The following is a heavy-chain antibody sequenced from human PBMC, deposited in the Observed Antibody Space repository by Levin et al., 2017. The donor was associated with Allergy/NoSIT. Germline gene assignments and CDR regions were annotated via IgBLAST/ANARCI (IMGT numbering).Heavy chain of an antibody. Sequence: GGSLRLSCTASGFTFKTHSMSWVRQAPGKGLEWVSVIWGNGNTIYHADSVRGWSTTARDNSKNTVYLQMNSLRVEDTALYYCAKDAKPDSGYDLDYWGQGTLVTVST. V-gene: IGHV3-23*01. J-gene: IGHJ4*02. D-gene: IGHD5-12*01. CDR2: IWGNGNTI. CDR1: GFTFKTHS. CDR3: AKDAKPDSGYDLDY.